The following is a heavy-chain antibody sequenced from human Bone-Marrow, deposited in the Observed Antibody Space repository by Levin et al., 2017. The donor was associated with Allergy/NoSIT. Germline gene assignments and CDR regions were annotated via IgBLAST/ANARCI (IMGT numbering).Heavy chain of an antibody. V-gene: IGHV3-43*01. CDR1: GFSFEEYN. CDR3: ARDGDTVMVTLYYFDY. CDR2: ITWDSSDT. Sequence: PGGSLRLSCSVSGFSFEEYNMHWLRQVPGKRLEWVSLITWDSSDTYYADSVKGRFTISRDNSKNSLYLQMNSLRTEDTALYYCARDGDTVMVTLYYFDYWGLGTQVTVSS. J-gene: IGHJ4*02. D-gene: IGHD5-18*01.